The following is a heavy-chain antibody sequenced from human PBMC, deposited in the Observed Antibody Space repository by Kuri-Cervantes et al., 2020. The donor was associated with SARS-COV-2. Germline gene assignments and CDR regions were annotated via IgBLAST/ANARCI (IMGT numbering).Heavy chain of an antibody. D-gene: IGHD3-22*01. J-gene: IGHJ3*02. CDR3: ARDLIRIRYYDSSGPTSAFDI. CDR1: GFTFSSYW. V-gene: IGHV3-7*03. CDR2: IKQDGSEK. Sequence: LSLTCAASGFTFSSYWMSWVRQAPGKGLEWVANIKQDGSEKYYVDSVKGRFTISRDNAKNSLYLQMNSLRAEDTAVYYCARDLIRIRYYDSSGPTSAFDIWGQGTMVTVSS.